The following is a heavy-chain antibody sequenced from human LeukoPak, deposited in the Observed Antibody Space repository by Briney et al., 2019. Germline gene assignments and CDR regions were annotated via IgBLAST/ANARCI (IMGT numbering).Heavy chain of an antibody. V-gene: IGHV3-11*01. D-gene: IGHD3-10*01. CDR1: GFTFSDYY. J-gene: IGHJ4*02. CDR3: ARHPWRFGELLFYFDY. CDR2: ISSSGSTI. Sequence: PGGSLRLSCAASGFTFSDYYMSWIRQAPGKGLEWVSYISSSGSTIYYADSVKGRFTISRDNAKNSLYLQMNSLRAEDTAVYYCARHPWRFGELLFYFDYWGQGTLVTVSS.